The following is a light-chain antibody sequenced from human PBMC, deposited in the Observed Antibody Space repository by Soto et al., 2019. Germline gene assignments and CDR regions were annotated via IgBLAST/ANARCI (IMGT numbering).Light chain of an antibody. Sequence: VLTQSPGTLSLSPGERATLSCRASQNIATQFFTWYQQRPGQAPRVLIYGTSTRATGIPDRFSGSGSGTDFTLTISRLEPEDFAVYYCQQYSSSSGYTFGQGTMLEIK. J-gene: IGKJ2*01. CDR2: GTS. CDR3: QQYSSSSGYT. CDR1: QNIATQF. V-gene: IGKV3-20*01.